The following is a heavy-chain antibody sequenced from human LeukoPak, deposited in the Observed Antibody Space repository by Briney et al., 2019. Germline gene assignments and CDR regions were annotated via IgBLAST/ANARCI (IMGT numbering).Heavy chain of an antibody. J-gene: IGHJ4*02. CDR2: FYRSGST. CDR1: GGSISSYY. Sequence: SETLSLICTVSGGSISSYYWNWIRQPAGKGLEWIGRFYRSGSTNYNPSLKSRVTRSVDTSKNQFSLMLTSVTAADTAVYYCASSSFGGSSIIDYWGQGTLVTVSS. D-gene: IGHD6-6*01. V-gene: IGHV4-4*07. CDR3: ASSSFGGSSIIDY.